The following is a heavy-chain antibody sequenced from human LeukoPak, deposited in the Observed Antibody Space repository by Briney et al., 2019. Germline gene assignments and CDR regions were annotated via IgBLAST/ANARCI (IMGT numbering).Heavy chain of an antibody. CDR1: GFTFSSYW. CDR2: INSDGSST. V-gene: IGHV3-74*01. D-gene: IGHD6-25*01. Sequence: GSLRLSCAASGFTFSSYWMHWVRQAPGKGLVWVSRINSDGSSTSYADSVKGRFTISRDNAKNTLYLQMNSLRAEDTAVYYCARAGEAAILDYWGQGTLVTVSS. CDR3: ARAGEAAILDY. J-gene: IGHJ4*02.